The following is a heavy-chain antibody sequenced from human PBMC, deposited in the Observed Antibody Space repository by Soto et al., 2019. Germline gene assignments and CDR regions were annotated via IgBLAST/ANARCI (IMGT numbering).Heavy chain of an antibody. J-gene: IGHJ4*02. V-gene: IGHV3-30-3*01. CDR1: GFTFSSYT. Sequence: QGQLVESGGGVVQPGRSLSLSCAASGFTFSSYTMHWVRQAPGKGLEWVAVISYDGSNKYCVDSVRGRFTISRDNSKNTRYLQMNILRAEDTAVYYCAREGGTAEFDYWGQVTLVTVSS. D-gene: IGHD2-21*02. CDR3: AREGGTAEFDY. CDR2: ISYDGSNK.